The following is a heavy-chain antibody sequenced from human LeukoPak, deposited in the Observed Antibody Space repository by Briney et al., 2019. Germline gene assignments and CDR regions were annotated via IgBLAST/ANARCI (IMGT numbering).Heavy chain of an antibody. Sequence: PGGSLRLSCAASGFTFSSYAMHWVRQAPGKGLEWVAVISYDGSYKDYADSVKGRFTVSRDNSKSTLYLQMNSLRAEDTAVYYCAKAVVQSDAFDIWGQGTMVTVSS. J-gene: IGHJ3*02. CDR2: ISYDGSYK. CDR3: AKAVVQSDAFDI. CDR1: GFTFSSYA. D-gene: IGHD6-19*01. V-gene: IGHV3-30*04.